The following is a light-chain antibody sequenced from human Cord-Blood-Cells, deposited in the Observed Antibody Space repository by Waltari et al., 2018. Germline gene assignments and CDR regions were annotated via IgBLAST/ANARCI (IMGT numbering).Light chain of an antibody. CDR1: SGSIASNY. Sequence: NFMLTQPHSVSESPGKTVTISCTRSSGSIASNYVQWYRQRPGSSPTTVIYEDNQRPSGFPDRFSGSIDSSANSASLAISGLKTEDEADYYCQSYDSSNQVCGGGTKLTVL. CDR3: QSYDSSNQV. CDR2: EDN. V-gene: IGLV6-57*01. J-gene: IGLJ3*02.